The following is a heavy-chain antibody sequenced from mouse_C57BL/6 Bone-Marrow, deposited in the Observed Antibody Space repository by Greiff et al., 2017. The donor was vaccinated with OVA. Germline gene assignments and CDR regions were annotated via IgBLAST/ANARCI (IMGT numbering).Heavy chain of an antibody. V-gene: IGHV1-19*01. J-gene: IGHJ2*01. CDR3: SCQRGNYLDY. CDR1: GYTFTDYY. D-gene: IGHD6-1*01. Sequence: EVQLQQSGPVLVKPGASVKMSCKASGYTFTDYYMNWVKQSHGRSLEWIGVINPYNGGTSYNQKFKGKATLTVDKSSSTAYMELNSLTSEDSAVCYCSCQRGNYLDYWGQGTTLTVSS. CDR2: INPYNGGT.